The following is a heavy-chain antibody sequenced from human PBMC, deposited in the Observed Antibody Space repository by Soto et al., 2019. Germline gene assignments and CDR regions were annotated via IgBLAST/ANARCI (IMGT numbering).Heavy chain of an antibody. J-gene: IGHJ4*02. D-gene: IGHD3-22*01. CDR2: VYWNNDK. Sequence: GPTLVNPTQTLTLTRTFSGFSLSTTGVNVGWIRQPPGKALEWLALVYWNNDKRYSPSVKSRLTITKDTSKNQVVLTMTNMDPVDTGTYYCAHGSYDSSGYYYFDYWGQGTLVTVSS. V-gene: IGHV2-5*01. CDR1: GFSLSTTGVN. CDR3: AHGSYDSSGYYYFDY.